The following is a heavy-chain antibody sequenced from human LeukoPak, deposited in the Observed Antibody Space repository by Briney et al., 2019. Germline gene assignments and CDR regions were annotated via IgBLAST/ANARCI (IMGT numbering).Heavy chain of an antibody. V-gene: IGHV4-59*01. Sequence: SETLSLTCTVSGGSISSYYWSWIRQPPGKGLEWIGYIYYSGSTNYNPSLKSRVTISVDTSKNQFSLKLSSVTAADTAVYYCARVNYDFWSGYYSLDYRGQGTLVTVSS. CDR2: IYYSGST. J-gene: IGHJ4*02. D-gene: IGHD3-3*01. CDR3: ARVNYDFWSGYYSLDY. CDR1: GGSISSYY.